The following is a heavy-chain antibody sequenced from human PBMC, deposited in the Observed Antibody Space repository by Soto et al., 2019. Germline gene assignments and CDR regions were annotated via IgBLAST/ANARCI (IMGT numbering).Heavy chain of an antibody. J-gene: IGHJ4*02. Sequence: SETLSLTCTVSGGSISSYYWSWIRQPPGKGLEWIGYIYYSGSTNYNPSLKSRVTISVDTSKNQFSLKLSSVTAADTAVYYCARHKVEFYYGSGKWLKPLDYFDYWGQGTLVTVSS. CDR1: GGSISSYY. D-gene: IGHD3-10*01. V-gene: IGHV4-59*08. CDR2: IYYSGST. CDR3: ARHKVEFYYGSGKWLKPLDYFDY.